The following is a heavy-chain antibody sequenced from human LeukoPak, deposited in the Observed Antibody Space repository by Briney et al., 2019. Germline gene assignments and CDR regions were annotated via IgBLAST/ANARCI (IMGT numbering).Heavy chain of an antibody. V-gene: IGHV3-23*01. CDR1: GFTFNSYA. CDR3: ARARIAVAGAIPTISYYFDY. J-gene: IGHJ4*02. D-gene: IGHD6-19*01. Sequence: GGSLRLSCAASGFTFNSYAMSWVRQAPGKGLEWVSSISGGGDYTYYANSVKGRFTISRDNSKNTLHLQMNSLRAEDTAVYYCARARIAVAGAIPTISYYFDYWGQGTLVTVSS. CDR2: ISGGGDYT.